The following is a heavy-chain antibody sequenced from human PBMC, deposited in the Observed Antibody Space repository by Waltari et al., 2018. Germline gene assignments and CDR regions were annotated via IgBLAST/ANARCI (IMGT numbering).Heavy chain of an antibody. Sequence: QVQLQESGPGLVKPSGTLSLTCDVSGGSISSSNWWSGVRQPPGKGLEWIGEIYHSGSTDYNPCLKSRVTISVDKSKNQFSLKLSSVTAADTAVYYCARDGTASKYNFDYWGQGTLVTVSS. CDR3: ARDGTASKYNFDY. J-gene: IGHJ4*02. D-gene: IGHD1-26*01. CDR2: IYHSGST. V-gene: IGHV4-4*02. CDR1: GGSISSSNW.